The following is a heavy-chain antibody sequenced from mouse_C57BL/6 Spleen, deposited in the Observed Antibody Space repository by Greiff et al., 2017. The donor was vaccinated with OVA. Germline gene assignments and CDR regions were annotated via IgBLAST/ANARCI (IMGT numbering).Heavy chain of an antibody. CDR2: IDPENGDT. J-gene: IGHJ4*01. CDR1: GFNIKDDY. CDR3: TTNYSNYPY. Sequence: EVQLQQSGAELVRPGASVKLSCTASGFNIKDDYMHWVKQRPEQGLEWIGWIDPENGDTEYASKFQGKATITADTSSNTAYLQLSSLTSEDTAVYYCTTNYSNYPYWGQGTSVTVSS. D-gene: IGHD2-5*01. V-gene: IGHV14-4*01.